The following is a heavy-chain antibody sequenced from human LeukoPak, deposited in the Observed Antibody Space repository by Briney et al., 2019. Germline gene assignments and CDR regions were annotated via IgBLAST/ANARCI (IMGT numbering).Heavy chain of an antibody. CDR2: INPNSGGT. V-gene: IGHV1-2*02. J-gene: IGHJ4*02. CDR3: AGGDHIVVVTAIFSLGY. Sequence: ASVKVSCKASGYTFTGYYMHWVRQAPGQGLEWMGWINPNSGGTNYAQKFQGRVTMTRDTSISTAYMELSSLRSEDTAVYYCAGGDHIVVVTAIFSLGYWGQGTLVTVSS. D-gene: IGHD2-21*02. CDR1: GYTFTGYY.